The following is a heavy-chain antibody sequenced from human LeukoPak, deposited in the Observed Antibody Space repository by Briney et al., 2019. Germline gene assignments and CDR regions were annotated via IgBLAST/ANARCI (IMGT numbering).Heavy chain of an antibody. Sequence: GESLKISCESSGYSFTSYWIGWVRQMPGKGLEWMGMIYPGDSNTRYSPSFQGQITISADKSISTAYLQWSSLKASDSDMYYCVQCGGDCYTSSHWGQGTLVTVSS. CDR2: IYPGDSNT. V-gene: IGHV5-51*01. CDR3: VQCGGDCYTSSH. CDR1: GYSFTSYW. D-gene: IGHD2-21*02. J-gene: IGHJ4*02.